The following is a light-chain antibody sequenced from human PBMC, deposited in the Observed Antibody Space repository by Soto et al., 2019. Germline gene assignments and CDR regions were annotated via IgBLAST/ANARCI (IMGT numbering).Light chain of an antibody. V-gene: IGLV1-44*01. CDR2: SDN. CDR1: NSNIGRNT. Sequence: QSVLTQPPSASGTPGLRVTISCSGSNSNIGRNTVNWYQQFPGAAPNLLIHSDNQRPSGVPDRFSGSRSGTSASLAISGLQSEDEADYYCAAWDESPNVPVFGGGTKLTVL. J-gene: IGLJ3*02. CDR3: AAWDESPNVPV.